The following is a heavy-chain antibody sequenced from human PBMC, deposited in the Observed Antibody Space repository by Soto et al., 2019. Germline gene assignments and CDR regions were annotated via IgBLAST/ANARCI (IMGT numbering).Heavy chain of an antibody. Sequence: VQLVESGGGVVQPGRSQRLSCAASGFTFRTYGMHWVRQAPGQGLEWLAVISNDGSETYYADSVKGRFVISRENSRNMLFLQTTSLRDEDTAMYYCAKYVEEAGWNGARDPWGQGTLVTVSS. D-gene: IGHD1-1*01. J-gene: IGHJ5*02. CDR1: GFTFRTYG. CDR2: ISNDGSET. CDR3: AKYVEEAGWNGARDP. V-gene: IGHV3-30*18.